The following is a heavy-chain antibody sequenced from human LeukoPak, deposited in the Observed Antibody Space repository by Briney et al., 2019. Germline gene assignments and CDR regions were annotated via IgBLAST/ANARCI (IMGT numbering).Heavy chain of an antibody. CDR1: GGSFSGYY. V-gene: IGHV4-34*01. Sequence: PSEALSLTCAVYGGSFSGYYWSWIRQPPGKGLEWIGEINHSGSTNYNPSLKSRVTISVDTSKNQFSLKLNSMTAADTAVYYCARLGSRVVWGQGTLVIVSS. CDR3: ARLGSRVV. D-gene: IGHD3-10*01. J-gene: IGHJ4*02. CDR2: INHSGST.